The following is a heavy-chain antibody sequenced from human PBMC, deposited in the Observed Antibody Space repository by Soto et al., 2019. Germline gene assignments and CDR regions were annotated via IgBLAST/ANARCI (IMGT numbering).Heavy chain of an antibody. J-gene: IGHJ4*02. Sequence: ASVKVSCKASGYTFTNYNINWVRQATGQGPEWMGWITPKSGNTGYGQKFLGRVTMTRNTSISTAYMELSSLRSEDTAVYYCASCPQNCITTSPCCLFFDYWGQGTLVTVSS. CDR3: ASCPQNCITTSPCCLFFDY. V-gene: IGHV1-8*01. D-gene: IGHD2-2*01. CDR2: ITPKSGNT. CDR1: GYTFTNYN.